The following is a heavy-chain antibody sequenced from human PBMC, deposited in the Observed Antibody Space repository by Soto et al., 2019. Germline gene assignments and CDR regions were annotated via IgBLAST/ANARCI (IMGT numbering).Heavy chain of an antibody. V-gene: IGHV1-8*01. CDR1: GYTFTSYD. D-gene: IGHD3-22*01. J-gene: IGHJ4*02. CDR3: ARADYYDRSGYLLPCGY. CDR2: MNPNSGNT. Sequence: QVQLVQSGAEVKKPGASVKVSCKASGYTFTSYDINWVRQATGQGLEWMGWMNPNSGNTGYAQKFQGRVTMTRNTSISTAYMELSSLRSEETAVYYCARADYYDRSGYLLPCGYWGQGTLVTVSS.